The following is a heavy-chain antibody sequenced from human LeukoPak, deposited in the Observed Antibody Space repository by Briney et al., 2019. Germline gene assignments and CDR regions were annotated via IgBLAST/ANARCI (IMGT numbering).Heavy chain of an antibody. J-gene: IGHJ4*02. V-gene: IGHV3-30*04. CDR2: IWYGGSNK. D-gene: IGHD6-13*01. CDR3: ARARGGSSPYFDY. CDR1: GFTFSSYA. Sequence: GGSLRLSCAASGFTFSSYAMSWVRQAPGKGLEWVAVIWYGGSNKYYADSVKGRFTISRDNSKNTLYLQMNSLRAEDTAVYYCARARGGSSPYFDYWGQGTLVTVSS.